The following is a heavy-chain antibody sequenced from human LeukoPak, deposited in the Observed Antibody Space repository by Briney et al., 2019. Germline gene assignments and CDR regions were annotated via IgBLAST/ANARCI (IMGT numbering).Heavy chain of an antibody. J-gene: IGHJ1*01. CDR2: IYYSGST. CDR3: ARRRYYDATGYLD. D-gene: IGHD3-22*01. V-gene: IGHV4-39*01. Sequence: SETLSLTCTISGGSISSSSYYWDWIRQYPGKGLEWLGTIYYSGSTYYNASLKSRLFISVDTSNNQFTLRLSFVTAADTAVYYCARRRYYDATGYLDWGQGTLITVSS. CDR1: GGSISSSSYY.